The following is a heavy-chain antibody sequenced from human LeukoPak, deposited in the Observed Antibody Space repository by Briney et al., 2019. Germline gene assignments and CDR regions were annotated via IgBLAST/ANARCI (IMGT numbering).Heavy chain of an antibody. CDR1: GFTFSSYA. D-gene: IGHD1-7*01. CDR3: ARETFGTGTTSSAFDI. CDR2: ISGSGGST. V-gene: IGHV3-23*01. J-gene: IGHJ3*02. Sequence: PGGSLRLSCAASGFTFSSYAMSWVRQAPGKGLVWVSAISGSGGSTYYADSVKGRFTISRDNSKNTLYLQMNSLRAEDTAVYYWARETFGTGTTSSAFDIWGQGTMVTVSS.